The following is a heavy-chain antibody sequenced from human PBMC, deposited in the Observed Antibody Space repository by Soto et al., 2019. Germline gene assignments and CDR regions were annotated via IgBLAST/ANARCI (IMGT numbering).Heavy chain of an antibody. Sequence: GGSLRLSCAASGFTFDNYAMHWVRQAPGKGLEWVSGISWNSGLIGSADSVKGRFTISRDNAKKSLYLQMNSLRAEDTALYYCAKDIGTYDHTFDYWGQGTMVTVSS. CDR3: AKDIGTYDHTFDY. D-gene: IGHD3-3*01. CDR1: GFTFDNYA. J-gene: IGHJ4*02. V-gene: IGHV3-9*01. CDR2: ISWNSGLI.